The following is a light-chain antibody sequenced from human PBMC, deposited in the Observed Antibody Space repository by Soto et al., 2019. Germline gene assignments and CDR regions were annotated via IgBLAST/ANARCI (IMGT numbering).Light chain of an antibody. J-gene: IGKJ5*01. CDR2: GAS. V-gene: IGKV3-20*01. CDR3: QQYGSSVIT. Sequence: EIVWTQSPGTLSLSPGERATLSCRASLSVSSTYLAWSQQKPGQAPRLLIYGASSRATGIPDRFSGSGSGTDFTFTISRLEPEDFALYYCQQYGSSVITFGQGTRLEIK. CDR1: LSVSSTY.